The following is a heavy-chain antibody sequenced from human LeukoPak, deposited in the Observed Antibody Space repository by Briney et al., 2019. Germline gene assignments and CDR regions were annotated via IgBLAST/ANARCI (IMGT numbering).Heavy chain of an antibody. J-gene: IGHJ4*02. CDR1: GFTFSSYA. D-gene: IGHD6-13*01. V-gene: IGHV3-30*04. CDR2: ISYDGSNK. CDR3: ASGDSSSWTQLDY. Sequence: PGGSLRLSRAASGFTFSSYAMHWVRQAPGKGLEWVAVISYDGSNKYYADSVKGRFTISRDNSKNTLYLQMNSLRAEDTAVYYCASGDSSSWTQLDYWSQGTLVTVSS.